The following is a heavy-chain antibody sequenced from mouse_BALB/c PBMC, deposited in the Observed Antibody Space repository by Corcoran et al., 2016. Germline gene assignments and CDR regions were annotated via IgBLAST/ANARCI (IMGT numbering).Heavy chain of an antibody. Sequence: EVQLQQSGPELVKPGASVKMSCTASGYTFTDYYTKWMKQSLGKSLEWIGDVNPNNGDTNYDQKFKGKATLTVDKSSSTAYMQLNSLTSEDSAVYYCARDRDGYIDVWGAGTTVTVSS. D-gene: IGHD2-14*01. J-gene: IGHJ1*01. CDR1: GYTFTDYY. CDR2: VNPNNGDT. V-gene: IGHV1-26*01. CDR3: ARDRDGYIDV.